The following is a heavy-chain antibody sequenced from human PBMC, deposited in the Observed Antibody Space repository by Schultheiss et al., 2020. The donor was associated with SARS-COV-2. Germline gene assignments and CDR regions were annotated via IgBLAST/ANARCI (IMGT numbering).Heavy chain of an antibody. V-gene: IGHV5-51*01. Sequence: GGSLRLSCKGSGYSFANYWIGWVRQMPGKGLEWMGVIYPGDSGTRYSPSFQGQVTISADKSISTAYLQWSSLKASDTAMYYCARDGPVGITIFGVVRAFDIWGQGTMVTVSS. CDR3: ARDGPVGITIFGVVRAFDI. CDR1: GYSFANYW. D-gene: IGHD3-3*01. CDR2: IYPGDSGT. J-gene: IGHJ3*02.